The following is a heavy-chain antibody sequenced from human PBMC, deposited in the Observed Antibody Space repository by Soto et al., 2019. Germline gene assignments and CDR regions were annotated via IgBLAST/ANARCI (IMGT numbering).Heavy chain of an antibody. D-gene: IGHD3-22*01. CDR2: ISAYNGNT. V-gene: IGHV1-18*01. J-gene: IGHJ6*02. CDR1: GYTFTSYG. CDR3: ARDWSIGAAFYYYDSSGLWDGMDV. Sequence: ASVKVSCKASGYTFTSYGISWVRQAPGQGLEWMGWISAYNGNTNYAQKLQGRVTMTTDTSTSTAYMELRSLRSDDTAVYYCARDWSIGAAFYYYDSSGLWDGMDVWGQGTTVTVSS.